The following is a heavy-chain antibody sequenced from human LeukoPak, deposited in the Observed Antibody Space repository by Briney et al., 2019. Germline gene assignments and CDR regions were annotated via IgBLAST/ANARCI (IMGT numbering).Heavy chain of an antibody. CDR3: ARLPHGSGWYEVGFDY. Sequence: SETLSLTCAVYGGSFSGYYWSWIRQPPGKGLEWIGEINHSGSTNYNPSLKSRVTISVDTSKSQFSLKLSSVTAADTAVYYCARLPHGSGWYEVGFDYWGQGTLVTVSS. J-gene: IGHJ4*02. CDR2: INHSGST. D-gene: IGHD6-19*01. CDR1: GGSFSGYY. V-gene: IGHV4-34*01.